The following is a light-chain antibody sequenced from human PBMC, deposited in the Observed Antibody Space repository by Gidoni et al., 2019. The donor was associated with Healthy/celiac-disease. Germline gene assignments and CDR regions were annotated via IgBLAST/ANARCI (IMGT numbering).Light chain of an antibody. J-gene: IGKJ1*01. V-gene: IGKV3-15*01. CDR3: QQYNNWAQT. CDR1: QSVSSN. Sequence: EIVMTQPPATLSVSPGERATLSCRASQSVSSNLAWYQQKPGQAPRLLIYGASTRAPGIPARFSGSGSGTEFTLTISSLQSEDFAVYYCQQYNNWAQTFGQGTKVEIK. CDR2: GAS.